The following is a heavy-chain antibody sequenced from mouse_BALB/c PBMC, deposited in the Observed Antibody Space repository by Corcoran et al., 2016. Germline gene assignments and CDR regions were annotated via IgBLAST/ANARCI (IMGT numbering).Heavy chain of an antibody. CDR3: ARRTVVGRYFDV. D-gene: IGHD1-1*01. V-gene: IGHV1-19*01. CDR2: VNPYNGGT. CDR1: GYTFTDYY. J-gene: IGHJ1*01. Sequence: EVQLQQSGPELVKPGASVKMSCKASGYTFTDYYMDCVKQSHGESFEWIGRVNPYNGGTSYNQKFKGKATLTVDKSSSTAYMELNSLTSEDSAVYYCARRTVVGRYFDVWGAGTTVTVSS.